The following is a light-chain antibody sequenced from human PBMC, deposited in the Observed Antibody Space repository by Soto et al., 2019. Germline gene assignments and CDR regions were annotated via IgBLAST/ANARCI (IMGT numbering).Light chain of an antibody. CDR1: QSVGSN. CDR2: GAS. CDR3: QQYTNWPYT. V-gene: IGKV3-15*01. Sequence: EIVMTQSPATLSVSPGDRASLSCRASQSVGSNLAWYQQTAGQAPRLLIYGASTRATGIPARFSGSGSGTEFTLNLSGLQSEDFAVYSCQQYTNWPYTFGQGTKLQIK. J-gene: IGKJ2*01.